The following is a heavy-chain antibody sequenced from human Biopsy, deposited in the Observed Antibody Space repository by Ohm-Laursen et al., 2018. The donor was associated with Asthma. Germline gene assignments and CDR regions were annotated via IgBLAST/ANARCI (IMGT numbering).Heavy chain of an antibody. Sequence: GASVKVSCMISGYSLTDLSMHWVRQAPGQGLEWMGGHDHEEGGTVNAWRFQGRVTMTEDTSTDTAYMELSSLSSDDTAVYYCASDFPKDYVRYNFQFWGQGTLVTVSS. CDR2: HDHEEGGT. J-gene: IGHJ4*02. CDR1: GYSLTDLS. V-gene: IGHV1-24*01. CDR3: ASDFPKDYVRYNFQF. D-gene: IGHD4-17*01.